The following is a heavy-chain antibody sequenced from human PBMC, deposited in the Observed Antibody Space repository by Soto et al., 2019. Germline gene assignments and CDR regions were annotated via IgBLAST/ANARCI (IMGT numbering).Heavy chain of an antibody. V-gene: IGHV4-34*01. CDR1: GGSFSGYY. D-gene: IGHD6-13*01. CDR3: ARLTAAGNWFDP. J-gene: IGHJ5*02. CDR2: INHSGST. Sequence: SETLSLTCAVYGGSFSGYYWSWIRQPPGKGLEWIGEINHSGSTNYNPSLKSRVTISVDTSKNQFSLKLSSVTAADTAVYYCARLTAAGNWFDPWGQGTLVTSPQ.